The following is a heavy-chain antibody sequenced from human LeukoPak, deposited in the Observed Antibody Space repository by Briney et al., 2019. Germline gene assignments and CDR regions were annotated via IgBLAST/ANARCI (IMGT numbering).Heavy chain of an antibody. CDR2: IKQDGSEK. V-gene: IGHV3-7*01. CDR3: AREKSAPPSYYCYYGMDV. Sequence: GGSLRLSCAASGFTFSSYWMSWVRQAPGKGLEWVANIKQDGSEKYYADSVKGRFTISRDNAKNSLYLQMNSLRAEDTAVYYCAREKSAPPSYYCYYGMDVWGQGTTVTVSS. CDR1: GFTFSSYW. J-gene: IGHJ6*02.